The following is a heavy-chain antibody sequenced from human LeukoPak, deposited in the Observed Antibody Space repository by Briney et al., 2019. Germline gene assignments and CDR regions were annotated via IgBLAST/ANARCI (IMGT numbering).Heavy chain of an antibody. CDR3: ARDNDYGVDY. D-gene: IGHD4-17*01. Sequence: GGSLRPSCAASGFTYSSYSLNWVRQVPGKGLEWVSYISSSSSYRYYADSVKGRSTISRDNAKNSLYLQMDSLRAEDTAVYYCARDNDYGVDYWGQGTLVTVSS. CDR1: GFTYSSYS. J-gene: IGHJ4*02. CDR2: ISSSSSYR. V-gene: IGHV3-21*01.